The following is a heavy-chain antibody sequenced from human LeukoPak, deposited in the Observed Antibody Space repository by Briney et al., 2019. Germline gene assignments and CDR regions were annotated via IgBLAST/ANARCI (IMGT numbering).Heavy chain of an antibody. V-gene: IGHV4-38-2*02. CDR3: ARHGLAAAGTGANYYYYMDV. D-gene: IGHD6-13*01. CDR1: GYSISSGYY. CDR2: IYHSGST. Sequence: SETLSLTCTVSGYSISSGYYWGWIRQPPGKGLEWIGSIYHSGSTYYNPSLKSRVTISVDTSKNQFSLKLSSVTAADTAMYYCARHGLAAAGTGANYYYYMDVWGKGTTVTISS. J-gene: IGHJ6*03.